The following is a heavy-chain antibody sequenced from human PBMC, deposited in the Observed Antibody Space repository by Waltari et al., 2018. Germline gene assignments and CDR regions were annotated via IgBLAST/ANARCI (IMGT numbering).Heavy chain of an antibody. CDR2: IKQDGSEK. Sequence: EVQLVESGGGLVQPGGSLRLSCEASELPFSSYWMTWVRQAPGKGLEWVAIIKQDGSEKHYVDSVKGRFTISRDNAKNSLYLQMNSLRVEDTAIYYCARGNWAPFDYWGQGTLVTVSS. V-gene: IGHV3-7*01. CDR1: ELPFSSYW. CDR3: ARGNWAPFDY. J-gene: IGHJ4*02. D-gene: IGHD7-27*01.